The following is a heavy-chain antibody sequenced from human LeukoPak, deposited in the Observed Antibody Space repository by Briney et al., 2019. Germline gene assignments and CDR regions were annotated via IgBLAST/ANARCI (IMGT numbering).Heavy chain of an antibody. Sequence: AGGSLRLSCAASGFTFDDYAVHWVRQAPGKGLEWVSGISWNGDPMGYADSVKGRFTISRDNSKNTLYLQMNSLRAEDTAVYYCAKSRAMVRGVSGDWGQGTLVTVSS. CDR1: GFTFDDYA. CDR2: ISWNGDPM. CDR3: AKSRAMVRGVSGD. V-gene: IGHV3-9*01. D-gene: IGHD3-10*01. J-gene: IGHJ4*02.